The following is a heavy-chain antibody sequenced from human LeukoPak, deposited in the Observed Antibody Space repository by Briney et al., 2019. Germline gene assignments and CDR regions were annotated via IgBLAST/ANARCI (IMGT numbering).Heavy chain of an antibody. Sequence: GGSLRLSCAASGFTFSSYWMHWVRQAPGKGLVWVSRINSDGSSTSYADSVKGRFTISRDNAKNTLYLQMNSLRAEDTAVYYCARDTNWRSGYSYGYVDYWGQGTLVTVSS. CDR2: INSDGSST. J-gene: IGHJ4*02. CDR3: ARDTNWRSGYSYGYVDY. V-gene: IGHV3-74*01. D-gene: IGHD5-18*01. CDR1: GFTFSSYW.